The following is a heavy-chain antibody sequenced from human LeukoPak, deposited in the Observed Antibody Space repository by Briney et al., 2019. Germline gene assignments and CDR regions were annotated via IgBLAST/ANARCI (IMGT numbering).Heavy chain of an antibody. CDR3: AKVHYEGVGMVRGVPAPFDY. D-gene: IGHD3-10*01. J-gene: IGHJ4*02. CDR2: IRFDGSDK. Sequence: QPGGSLRLSCAASGFTFSSYDMHWVRQAPGKGLEWVAFIRFDGSDKYYADSVKGRFTISRDSSKNTLYLQMNTLRAEDTAVYHCAKVHYEGVGMVRGVPAPFDYWGQGTLVTVSS. CDR1: GFTFSSYD. V-gene: IGHV3-30*02.